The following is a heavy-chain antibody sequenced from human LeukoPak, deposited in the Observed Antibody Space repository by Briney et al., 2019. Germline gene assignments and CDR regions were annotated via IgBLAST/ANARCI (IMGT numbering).Heavy chain of an antibody. Sequence: ASVKVSCKASGYTFTSYGISWVRQAPGQGLEWMGGIIPIFGTANYAQKFQGRVTITTDESTSTAYMELSSLRSEDTAVYYCARDPPRGSGWLLGWGQGTLVTVSS. V-gene: IGHV1-69*05. CDR2: IIPIFGTA. D-gene: IGHD6-19*01. J-gene: IGHJ4*02. CDR3: ARDPPRGSGWLLG. CDR1: GYTFTSYG.